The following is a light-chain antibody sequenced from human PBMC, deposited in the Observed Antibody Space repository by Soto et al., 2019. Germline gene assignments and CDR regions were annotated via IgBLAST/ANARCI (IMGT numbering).Light chain of an antibody. CDR1: QSISTW. CDR2: DAS. Sequence: DIQMTQSPSTLSASVGDRVTITCRATQSISTWVAWYQQKPGKAPKLLIFDASTLEGRVPSRFSGSGSGTEFSLSIDSLQPDDFATYYCQHYDAYWTFGQGTKVDIK. CDR3: QHYDAYWT. J-gene: IGKJ1*01. V-gene: IGKV1-5*01.